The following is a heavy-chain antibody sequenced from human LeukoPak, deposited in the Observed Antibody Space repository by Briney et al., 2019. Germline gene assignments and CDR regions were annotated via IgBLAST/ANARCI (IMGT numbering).Heavy chain of an antibody. J-gene: IGHJ4*02. Sequence: PGGSLRLSCAASGFTFNSYSMNWVRQAPGKGLEWVSSISGNTYYADSVKGRFTISRDNGKNSLYLQMNSLRVEDTAVYYCSRYSGYFDYFDYWGQGTLVTVSS. CDR3: SRYSGYFDYFDY. CDR2: ISGNT. CDR1: GFTFNSYS. V-gene: IGHV3-21*01. D-gene: IGHD3-22*01.